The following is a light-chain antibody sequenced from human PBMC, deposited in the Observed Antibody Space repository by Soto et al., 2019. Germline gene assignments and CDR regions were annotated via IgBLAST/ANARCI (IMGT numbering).Light chain of an antibody. J-gene: IGKJ5*01. Sequence: IVLTQSPNPLSLSPGERATLSCRAGQSVPRSYLAWYQQKPGQAPRLLIYGTSSRATGIPDRFSGSGSGTDFTLTISRLEPEDFAMFYCQQYGSSITFGQGTRLEI. CDR2: GTS. CDR1: QSVPRSY. CDR3: QQYGSSIT. V-gene: IGKV3-20*01.